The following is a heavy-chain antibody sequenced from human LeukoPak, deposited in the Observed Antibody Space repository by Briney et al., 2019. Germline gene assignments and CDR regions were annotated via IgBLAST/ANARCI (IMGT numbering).Heavy chain of an antibody. J-gene: IGHJ4*02. Sequence: ASVKVSCKASGYTFTSYGISWVRQAPGQGLEWMGWISAYNGNTNYAQKLQGRVTMTTDTSTSTAYMELRSLRSDDTAVYYCARDHRGMFSSGWYYDYWGQGTLVTVSS. CDR3: ARDHRGMFSSGWYYDY. CDR2: ISAYNGNT. D-gene: IGHD6-19*01. V-gene: IGHV1-18*01. CDR1: GYTFTSYG.